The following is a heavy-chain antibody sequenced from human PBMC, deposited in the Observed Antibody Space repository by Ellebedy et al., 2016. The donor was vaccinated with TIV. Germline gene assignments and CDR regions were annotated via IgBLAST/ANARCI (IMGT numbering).Heavy chain of an antibody. D-gene: IGHD3-10*01. Sequence: GESLKISCKASGYSFTNYWIGWVRQIPGKGLEWMGIVYPGDSKTIYSPSFQGQVTISADTSISTAYLQWSSLKASDNAIYYCARSGSYGAGSFKLDHWGQGTLVPVSS. CDR3: ARSGSYGAGSFKLDH. V-gene: IGHV5-51*01. CDR1: GYSFTNYW. CDR2: VYPGDSKT. J-gene: IGHJ4*02.